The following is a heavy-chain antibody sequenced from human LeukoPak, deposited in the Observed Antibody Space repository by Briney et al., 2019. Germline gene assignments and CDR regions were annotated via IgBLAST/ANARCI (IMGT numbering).Heavy chain of an antibody. J-gene: IGHJ4*02. CDR2: IYYSGST. V-gene: IGHV4-59*08. D-gene: IGHD2-21*01. CDR1: GRSISTYY. CDR3: ARIEPGLLLFDY. Sequence: SETLPLTCTVSGRSISTYYWHWIRQPPRKGLEWVGYIYYSGSTNYNPSLKSRVTISVDTSKNQFSLKLSSVTAADTAVYYCARIEPGLLLFDYWGQGTLVTVSS.